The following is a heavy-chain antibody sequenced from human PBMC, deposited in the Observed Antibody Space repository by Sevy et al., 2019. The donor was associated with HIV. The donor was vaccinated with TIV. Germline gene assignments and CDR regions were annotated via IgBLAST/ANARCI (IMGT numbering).Heavy chain of an antibody. J-gene: IGHJ4*02. V-gene: IGHV3-33*01. CDR1: GFTFSKYG. D-gene: IGHD3-22*01. CDR3: VRGADCYDSSGANCDY. Sequence: GGSLRLSCAASGFTFSKYGMHWVLQAPGKELEWVALIWYDGSNKYYADSVKGRFTISRDNSKNTLYLQMNSLRSEDTAVYYCVRGADCYDSSGANCDYWGQGTLVTVSS. CDR2: IWYDGSNK.